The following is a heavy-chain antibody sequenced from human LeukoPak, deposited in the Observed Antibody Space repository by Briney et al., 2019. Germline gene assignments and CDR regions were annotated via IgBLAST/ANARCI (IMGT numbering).Heavy chain of an antibody. CDR3: ARGEPTGTQTNWFDP. J-gene: IGHJ5*02. CDR2: IYYSGST. Sequence: TLSLXCTVSGGSISSGGYYWSWIRQHPGKGLEWIGYIYYSGSTYYNPSLKSRVTISVDTSKNQFSLKLSSVTAADTAVYYCARGEPTGTQTNWFDPWGQGTLVTVSS. V-gene: IGHV4-31*03. D-gene: IGHD1-1*01. CDR1: GGSISSGGYY.